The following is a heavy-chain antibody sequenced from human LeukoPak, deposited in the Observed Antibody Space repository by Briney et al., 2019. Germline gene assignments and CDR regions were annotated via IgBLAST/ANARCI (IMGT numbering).Heavy chain of an antibody. CDR2: IKGDGIET. J-gene: IGHJ4*02. CDR1: GFTFSGSW. D-gene: IGHD3-10*01. CDR3: AKVALWFGERYFDY. Sequence: GGSLRLSRAASGFTFSGSWMHWVRQAPGKGLVWVSRIKGDGIETNYADSVKGRFTVSRDNAKNTLFLQMNSLRAEDTAVYYCAKVALWFGERYFDYWGQGTLVTVSS. V-gene: IGHV3-74*01.